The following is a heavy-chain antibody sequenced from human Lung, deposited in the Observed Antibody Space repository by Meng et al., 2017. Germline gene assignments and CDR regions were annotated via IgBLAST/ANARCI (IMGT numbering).Heavy chain of an antibody. V-gene: IGHV4-34*01. CDR1: GGSFSDYY. D-gene: IGHD4-11*01. Sequence: QVLLQQCGAGPLNPSDTLSLTCVVSGGSFSDYYWSCIRQPPGKGLEWIGEINHSGSTNYNPSLESRATISVDTSQNNLSLKLSSVTAADSAVYYCARGPTTMAHDFDYWGQGTLVTVSS. J-gene: IGHJ4*02. CDR2: INHSGST. CDR3: ARGPTTMAHDFDY.